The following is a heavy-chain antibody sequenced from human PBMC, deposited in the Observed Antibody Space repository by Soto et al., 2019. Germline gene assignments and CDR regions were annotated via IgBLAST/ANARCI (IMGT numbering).Heavy chain of an antibody. D-gene: IGHD3-9*01. CDR2: IKQDGSEK. CDR1: GFTFSSYW. CDR3: ARVLLRYFDWLLYGFDY. V-gene: IGHV3-7*01. J-gene: IGHJ4*02. Sequence: GGSLRLSCAASGFTFSSYWMSWVRQAPGKGLEWVANIKQDGSEKYYVDSVKGRFTISRDNAKNSLYLQMNSLRADDTAVYYCARVLLRYFDWLLYGFDYWGQGTLVTVSS.